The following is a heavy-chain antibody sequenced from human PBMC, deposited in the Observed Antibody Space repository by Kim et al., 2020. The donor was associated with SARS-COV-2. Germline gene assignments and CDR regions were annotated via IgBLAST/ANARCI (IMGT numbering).Heavy chain of an antibody. CDR3: ARQDSSGYLDAFDI. CDR2: ISSSSSYI. CDR1: GFTFSSYS. Sequence: GGSLRLSCAASGFTFSSYSMNWVRQAPGKGLEWVSSISSSSSYIYYADSVKGRFTISRDNAKNSLYLQMNSLRAEDTAVYYCARQDSSGYLDAFDIWGQGTMVTVSS. J-gene: IGHJ3*02. V-gene: IGHV3-21*01. D-gene: IGHD3-22*01.